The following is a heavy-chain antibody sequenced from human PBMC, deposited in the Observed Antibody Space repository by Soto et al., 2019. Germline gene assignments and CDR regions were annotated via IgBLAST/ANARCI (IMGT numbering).Heavy chain of an antibody. J-gene: IGHJ3*02. CDR1: GYTFTSYG. D-gene: IGHD5-18*01. V-gene: IGHV1-18*01. Sequence: ASVKVSCKASGYTFTSYGISWVRQAPGQGLEWMGWISAYNGSTNYAQKLQGRVTMTTDTSTSTAYMELRSLRSDDTAVYYCARGYTAMVTGAFDIWGQGTMVTVSS. CDR3: ARGYTAMVTGAFDI. CDR2: ISAYNGST.